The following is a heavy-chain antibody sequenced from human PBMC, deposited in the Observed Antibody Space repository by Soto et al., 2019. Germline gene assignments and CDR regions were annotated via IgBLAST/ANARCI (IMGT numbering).Heavy chain of an antibody. CDR1: GFTFSSYA. V-gene: IGHV3-64*01. D-gene: IGHD3-22*01. CDR2: ISSNGGST. J-gene: IGHJ4*02. Sequence: GGSLRLSCAASGFTFSSYAMHWVRQAPGKGLEYVSAISSNGGSTYYANSVKGRFTISRDNSKNTLYLQMGSLRAEDMAVYYCARVPASSYYYDSSGYPDYWGQGTLVTVSS. CDR3: ARVPASSYYYDSSGYPDY.